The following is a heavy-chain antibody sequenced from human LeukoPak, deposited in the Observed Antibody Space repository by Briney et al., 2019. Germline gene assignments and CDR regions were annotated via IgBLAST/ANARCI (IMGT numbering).Heavy chain of an antibody. CDR3: GGGGPGKDFNILTGYLYY. J-gene: IGHJ4*02. Sequence: GGSLRLSCAASGFTFSTYNMNWVRQAPGKGLEWVSLISSGGGTYYADSVKGRFTISRDNSKNTLYLQMNSLGAEDTAAYYCGGGGPGKDFNILTGYLYYWGQGTPVTVSS. CDR2: ISSGGGT. D-gene: IGHD3-9*01. CDR1: GFTFSTYN. V-gene: IGHV3-66*01.